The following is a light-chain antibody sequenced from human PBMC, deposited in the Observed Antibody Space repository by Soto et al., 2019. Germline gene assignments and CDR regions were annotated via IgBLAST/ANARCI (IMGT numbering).Light chain of an antibody. J-gene: IGKJ2*01. CDR2: DAA. CDR3: QHFDSAPYT. V-gene: IGKV1-33*01. Sequence: DIQMTQSPSPLSASVGDRVTISCQASQDIKTYLNWYQQKSGKAPKLLIYDAAHLETGVPSRFRGSGTGTDFTLTISNLQPDDLGTYYCQHFDSAPYTFGQGTQLESK. CDR1: QDIKTY.